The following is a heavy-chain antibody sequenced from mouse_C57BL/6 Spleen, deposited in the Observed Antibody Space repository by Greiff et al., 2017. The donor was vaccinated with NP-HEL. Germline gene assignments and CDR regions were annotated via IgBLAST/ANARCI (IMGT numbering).Heavy chain of an antibody. CDR3: ARGTTVAHWYFDV. CDR1: GYTFTSYW. Sequence: QVQLQQPGAELVRPGTSVKLSCKASGYTFTSYWMHWVKQRPGQGLEWIGVIDPSDSYTNYNQKFKGKATLTVDTSSSTAYMQLSSLTSEDSAVYYCARGTTVAHWYFDVWGTGTTVTVSS. D-gene: IGHD1-1*01. J-gene: IGHJ1*03. CDR2: IDPSDSYT. V-gene: IGHV1-59*01.